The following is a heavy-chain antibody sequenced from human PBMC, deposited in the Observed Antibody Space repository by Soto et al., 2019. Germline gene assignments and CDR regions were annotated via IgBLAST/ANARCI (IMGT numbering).Heavy chain of an antibody. CDR1: GFNFSNYA. D-gene: IGHD6-19*01. CDR3: AKEGTSGLYYFDY. Sequence: GRSLRLSYAVAGFNFSNYAISWVSQAPGKGLEWVSIISGGSDTSYYADSVKGRFTISRDNSRNTLYLQMNSLRAGDSAKYYCAKEGTSGLYYFDYWGPGTLVTVSS. CDR2: ISGGSDTS. V-gene: IGHV3-23*01. J-gene: IGHJ4*02.